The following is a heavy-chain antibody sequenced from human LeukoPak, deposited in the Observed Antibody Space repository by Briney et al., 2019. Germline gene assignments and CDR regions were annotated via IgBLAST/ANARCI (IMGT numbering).Heavy chain of an antibody. Sequence: GGSLRLSCAASGFTFSDYYMSWVRQAPGKGLEWVSYISSSGSTIYYADSVKGRFTISRDNAKNTLYLQMNSLRAEDTPVYYCARVLNYYDRRGYLGPPSPYYFDSWGAGTLVTVSS. J-gene: IGHJ4*02. V-gene: IGHV3-11*01. CDR1: GFTFSDYY. D-gene: IGHD3-22*01. CDR3: ARVLNYYDRRGYLGPPSPYYFDS. CDR2: ISSSGSTI.